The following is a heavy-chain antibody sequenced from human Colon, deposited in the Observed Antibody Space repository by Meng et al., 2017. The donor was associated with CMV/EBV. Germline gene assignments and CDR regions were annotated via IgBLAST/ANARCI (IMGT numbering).Heavy chain of an antibody. J-gene: IGHJ4*02. CDR3: SRDQSSGFGSDY. V-gene: IGHV1-46*01. CDR1: GDTFSSYY. Sequence: ASVKVSCKATGDTFSSYYIHWVRQAPGQGLEWMGINNPSDDATNYARDFQGRVTMTTDASTTTTYMELRGLTSDDTALYYCSRDQSSGFGSDYWGQGTLVTVSS. D-gene: IGHD3-10*01. CDR2: NNPSDDAT.